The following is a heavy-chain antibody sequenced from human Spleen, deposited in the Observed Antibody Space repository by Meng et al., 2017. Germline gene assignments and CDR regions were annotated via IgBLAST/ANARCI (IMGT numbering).Heavy chain of an antibody. J-gene: IGHJ4*02. CDR2: FYYSGST. D-gene: IGHD1-26*01. CDR3: ARGGPIDY. V-gene: IGHV4-61*01. CDR1: GGSVSNAIYF. Sequence: QVHRPESGPGLVRPSETLSLTCTVSGGSVSNAIYFWSWIRQPPGKGLEWVGYFYYSGSTNYNPSLKSRVTISVDTSKNQFSLRLSSVTAADTAVYYCARGGPIDYWGQGTLVTVSS.